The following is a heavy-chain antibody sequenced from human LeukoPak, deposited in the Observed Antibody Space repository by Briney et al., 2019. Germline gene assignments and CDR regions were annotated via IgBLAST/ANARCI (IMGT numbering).Heavy chain of an antibody. D-gene: IGHD1-26*01. J-gene: IGHJ4*02. Sequence: PGGSLRLSCAASGFTLSSNYMSWVRQAPGKGLEWVSVIYSGGSTYYADSVKGRFTISRHNSKNTLYLQMNSLRAEDAAVYYCARVGSYWATNFWGQGTLVTVSS. CDR1: GFTLSSNY. V-gene: IGHV3-53*04. CDR2: IYSGGST. CDR3: ARVGSYWATNF.